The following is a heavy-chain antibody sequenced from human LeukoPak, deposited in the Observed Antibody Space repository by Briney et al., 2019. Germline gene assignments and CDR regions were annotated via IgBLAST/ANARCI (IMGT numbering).Heavy chain of an antibody. CDR2: ISSSGSTI. J-gene: IGHJ6*03. D-gene: IGHD3-10*01. CDR1: GFTFSDYY. V-gene: IGHV3-11*04. Sequence: GGSLRLSCAASGFTFSDYYMSWIRQAPGKGLEWVSYISSSGSTIYYADSVKGRFTISRDNAKNSLYLQMNSLRAEDTAVYYCARDLGGVITPRYYYYMDVWGKGTTVTVSS. CDR3: ARDLGGVITPRYYYYMDV.